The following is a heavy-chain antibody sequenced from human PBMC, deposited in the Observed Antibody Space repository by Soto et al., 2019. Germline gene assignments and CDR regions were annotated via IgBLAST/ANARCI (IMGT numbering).Heavy chain of an antibody. CDR2: IIPIFGTA. Sequence: SVKVSCKASGGTFSSYAISWVRQAPGQGLEWMGGIIPIFGTANYAQKFQGRVTITADESTSTAYMELSSLRSEDTAVYYCARDRDGYNPLNADYWGQGTLVTVSS. V-gene: IGHV1-69*13. CDR1: GGTFSSYA. D-gene: IGHD5-18*01. CDR3: ARDRDGYNPLNADY. J-gene: IGHJ4*02.